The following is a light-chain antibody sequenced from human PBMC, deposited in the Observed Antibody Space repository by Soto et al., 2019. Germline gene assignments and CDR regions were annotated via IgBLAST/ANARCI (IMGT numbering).Light chain of an antibody. Sequence: EIVMTQSPATLFVSPGERVTLSCRASQSVYNNLAWYHQKPGQAPRLLIYGASTRATGVPARFSGSGSGTEFTLTISSLQSEDFAVYYCQQYDNWPPITFGQGTRLEIK. CDR1: QSVYNN. V-gene: IGKV3-15*01. CDR2: GAS. CDR3: QQYDNWPPIT. J-gene: IGKJ5*01.